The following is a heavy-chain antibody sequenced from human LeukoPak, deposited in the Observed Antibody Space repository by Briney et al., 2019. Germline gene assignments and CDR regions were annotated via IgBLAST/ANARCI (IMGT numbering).Heavy chain of an antibody. CDR2: IKPDGSEQ. J-gene: IGHJ4*02. CDR3: AKQGAYFFDY. Sequence: GGPVRLSCEASGFNLSSFRMMGLPQAPGKGLEYLATIKPDGSEQLYVGSAKGRFAISKDSAKNSVFLQINSLRAEDTAMYYCAKQGAYFFDYWGQGTLVTVSS. CDR1: GFNLSSFR. V-gene: IGHV3-7*01.